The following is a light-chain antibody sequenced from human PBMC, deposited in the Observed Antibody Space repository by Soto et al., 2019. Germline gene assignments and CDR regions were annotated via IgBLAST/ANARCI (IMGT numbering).Light chain of an antibody. CDR3: QQLISYPLN. Sequence: DIQLTQSPSFLSASVGDRVTITCRASQGLSNYLAWYQQKPGEAPKVLIYAASTLQGVVPSRFSGSGSGTEFTLTISSLQPEDCATYSCQQLISYPLNVGGGTKVEIK. V-gene: IGKV1-9*01. J-gene: IGKJ4*01. CDR2: AAS. CDR1: QGLSNY.